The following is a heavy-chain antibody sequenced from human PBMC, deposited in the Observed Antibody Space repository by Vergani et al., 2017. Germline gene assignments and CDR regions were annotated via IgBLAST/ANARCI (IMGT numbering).Heavy chain of an antibody. J-gene: IGHJ6*02. CDR3: ARRGRSITGTTSDGMDV. V-gene: IGHV5-51*03. CDR2: IYPGDSDT. D-gene: IGHD1-7*01. Sequence: EVQLVQSGAEVKKPGESLKISCKGSGYSFISYWIGWVRQMPGKGLEWIGIIYPGDSDTRYSPSFQGQVTISADKSISTAYLQWSSLKASDTAMYYCARRGRSITGTTSDGMDVWGQGTTVTVSS. CDR1: GYSFISYW.